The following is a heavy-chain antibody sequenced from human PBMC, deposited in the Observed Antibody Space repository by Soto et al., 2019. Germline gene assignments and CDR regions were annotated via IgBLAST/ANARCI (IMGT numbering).Heavy chain of an antibody. V-gene: IGHV1-69*04. J-gene: IGHJ4*02. CDR2: VNPILSMS. CDR3: ATRYGSGYRAFDY. D-gene: IGHD3-10*01. Sequence: QVQLVQSGAEVKRPGSSVKVSCKASGDTFSFYSITWVRQAPGLGLEWMGRVNPILSMSNYAQRFQGRVTMTAVKSTSTAYMELSGLRSEDTAMYYCATRYGSGYRAFDYWGQGALVTVSS. CDR1: GDTFSFYS.